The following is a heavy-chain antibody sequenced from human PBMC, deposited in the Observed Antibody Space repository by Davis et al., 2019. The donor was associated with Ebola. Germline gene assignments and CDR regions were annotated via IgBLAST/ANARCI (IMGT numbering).Heavy chain of an antibody. V-gene: IGHV2-70*13. D-gene: IGHD6-13*01. J-gene: IGHJ5*02. CDR2: IDWDGDG. Sequence: SGPTLVKPPETLTLTCAVSGFSLTTRKMCVSWIRQPPGKALEWLALIDWDGDGYYNTSLKTRLSLSRDTSKNHVVLTMTNMDPADTATYYCGRIDYSGSWGGWFDPWGQGTPVTVSS. CDR1: GFSLTTRKMC. CDR3: GRIDYSGSWGGWFDP.